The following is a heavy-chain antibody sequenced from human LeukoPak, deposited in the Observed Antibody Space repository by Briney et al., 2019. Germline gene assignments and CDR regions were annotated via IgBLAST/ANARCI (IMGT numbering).Heavy chain of an antibody. CDR2: LHHRGST. CDR3: ARGGGYSYDAYGMDV. J-gene: IGHJ6*02. CDR1: GYPISDGYY. D-gene: IGHD5-18*01. Sequence: PSETLSLTCTVSGYPISDGYYWGWIRQPPGKGLEWIGSLHHRGSTYYNPSLKSRVTTSVDTSKNQFSLKLSSVTAADTAVYYCARGGGYSYDAYGMDVWGQGTTVTVSS. V-gene: IGHV4-38-2*02.